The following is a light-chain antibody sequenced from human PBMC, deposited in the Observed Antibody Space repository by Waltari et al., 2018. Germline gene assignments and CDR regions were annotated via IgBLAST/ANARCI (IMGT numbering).Light chain of an antibody. V-gene: IGLV3-25*03. CDR1: ALPKQF. J-gene: IGLJ3*02. Sequence: SFELTQPPSVSVSPGQTASITCSGDALPKQFAYWYQKKPGQAPVLIIYKDSARPAGVPERFSGSTSGTTVTLTISGVQAEDEADYFCQSADYTHTVFGGGTKLTVL. CDR3: QSADYTHTV. CDR2: KDS.